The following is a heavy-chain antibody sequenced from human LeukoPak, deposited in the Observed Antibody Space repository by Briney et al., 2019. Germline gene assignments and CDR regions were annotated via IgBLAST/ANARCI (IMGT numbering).Heavy chain of an antibody. V-gene: IGHV3-30*18. D-gene: IGHD2-15*01. J-gene: IGHJ4*02. CDR1: GFTFSSYG. CDR2: ISYDGSNK. CDR3: AKDLGSGGSCYDY. Sequence: PGGSLRLSCAASGFTFSSYGMHWVRQAPGKGLEWVAVISYDGSNKYYADSVKGRFTISRDNSKNTLYLQMNSLRAEDTAVYYCAKDLGSGGSCYDYWGQGTLVTVSS.